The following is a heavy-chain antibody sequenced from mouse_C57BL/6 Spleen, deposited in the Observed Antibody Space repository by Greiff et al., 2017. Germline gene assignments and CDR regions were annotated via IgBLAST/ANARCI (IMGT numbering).Heavy chain of an antibody. CDR1: GYTFTSYW. CDR2: IHPSDSDT. D-gene: IGHD1-1*01. CDR3: AKDYGSSYGGGYAMDY. J-gene: IGHJ4*01. Sequence: QVQLQQPGAELVKPGASVKVSCKASGYTFTSYWMHWVKQRPGQSLEWIGMIHPSDSDTNYNQKFKGKATLTVDKSSSTAYMQLSSLTSEDSAVYYCAKDYGSSYGGGYAMDYWGQGTSVTVSS. V-gene: IGHV1-74*01.